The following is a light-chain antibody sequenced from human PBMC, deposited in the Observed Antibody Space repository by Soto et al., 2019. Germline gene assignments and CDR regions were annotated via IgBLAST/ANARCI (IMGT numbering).Light chain of an antibody. Sequence: QSVLTQPASVSGSPGQSITISCIGTSSDVGRFDFVSWYQQHPGKAPKLLIFEVSRRPSGTSSRFSGSKSGYTASLTISGLQAEDEADYYCLAYAGSDTNVFGSGTKLTVL. J-gene: IGLJ3*02. V-gene: IGLV2-14*01. CDR3: LAYAGSDTNV. CDR1: SSDVGRFDF. CDR2: EVS.